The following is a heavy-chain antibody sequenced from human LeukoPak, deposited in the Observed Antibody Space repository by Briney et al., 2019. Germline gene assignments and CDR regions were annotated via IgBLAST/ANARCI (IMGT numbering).Heavy chain of an antibody. CDR2: ISGGGGST. CDR1: GNYL. D-gene: IGHD1-26*01. V-gene: IGHV3-23*01. Sequence: GGSLRLSCAASGNYLMHWVRQAPGKGLEWVSTISGGGGSTYYADSVKGRFTISRDNSKNTLYLQVNSLRAEDTAVYYCAKGGKWDVTPFDYWGQGTLVTVSS. CDR3: AKGGKWDVTPFDY. J-gene: IGHJ4*02.